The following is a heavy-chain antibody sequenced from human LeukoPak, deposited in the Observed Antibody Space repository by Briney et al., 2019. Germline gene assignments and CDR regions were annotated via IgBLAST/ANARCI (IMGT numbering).Heavy chain of an antibody. CDR3: ARDFGGYDWSYYYGMDV. D-gene: IGHD5-12*01. CDR2: ISCSSSYI. Sequence: GGSLRLSCAASGFTFSSYSMNWVRQAPGKGLEWVSSISCSSSYIYYADSVKGRFTISRDNAKNSLYLQMNSLRAEDTAVYYCARDFGGYDWSYYYGMDVWGQGTTVTVSS. CDR1: GFTFSSYS. V-gene: IGHV3-21*01. J-gene: IGHJ6*02.